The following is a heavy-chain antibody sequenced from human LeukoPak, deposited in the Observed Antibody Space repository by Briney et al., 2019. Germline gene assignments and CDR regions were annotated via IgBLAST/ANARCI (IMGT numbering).Heavy chain of an antibody. CDR3: ATERDSSWTFDS. CDR2: IWSDASNQ. CDR1: GFSFSSYA. V-gene: IGHV3-33*01. D-gene: IGHD6-13*01. Sequence: GTSLRLSCAACGFSFSSYAMHWVRQAPGKGLNWVAMIWSDASNQYYADSVMGRFTISRDNSKNTLYLQLNSLRAEDTAVYYCATERDSSWTFDSWGQGTLVTVSS. J-gene: IGHJ4*02.